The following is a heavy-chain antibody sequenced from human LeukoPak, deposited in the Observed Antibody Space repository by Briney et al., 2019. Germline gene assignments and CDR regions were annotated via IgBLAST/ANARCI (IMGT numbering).Heavy chain of an antibody. D-gene: IGHD3-22*01. V-gene: IGHV4-34*01. J-gene: IGHJ4*02. CDR2: INHSGST. CDR1: GGSFSGYY. Sequence: SETLSLTCAVYGGSFSGYYWSWIRQPPGKGLEWIGEINHSGSTNYNPSLKSRVTISVDTSKNQFSLKLSSVTAADTAVYYCARVGGPYDYDSSGFQGDYWGQGTLVTVSS. CDR3: ARVGGPYDYDSSGFQGDY.